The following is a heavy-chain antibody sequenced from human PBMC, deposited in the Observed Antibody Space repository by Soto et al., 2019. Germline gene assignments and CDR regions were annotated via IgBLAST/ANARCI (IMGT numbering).Heavy chain of an antibody. D-gene: IGHD3-9*01. Sequence: GGSLRLSCAASGFTFSSYAMSWVRQAPGNGLEWVSAISGSGGSTYYADSVKGRFTISRDNSKNTLYLQMNSLRAEDTAVYYCAKDAPVLRYFDWVQFDYWGQGTLVTVSS. J-gene: IGHJ4*02. CDR2: ISGSGGST. V-gene: IGHV3-23*01. CDR3: AKDAPVLRYFDWVQFDY. CDR1: GFTFSSYA.